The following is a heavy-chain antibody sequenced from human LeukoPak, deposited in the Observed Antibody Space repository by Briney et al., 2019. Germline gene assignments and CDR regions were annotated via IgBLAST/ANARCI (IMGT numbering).Heavy chain of an antibody. J-gene: IGHJ4*02. CDR1: GGSISSGGYY. CDR2: IYYSGST. D-gene: IGHD1-26*01. V-gene: IGHV4-31*03. Sequence: PSQTLSLTCTVSGGSISSGGYYWSWIRQHPGKGLEWIGYIYYSGSTYYNPSLKSRVTISVDTSKNQFSLKLSSATAADTAVYCCARGAMGAGIEYWGQGTLVTVSS. CDR3: ARGAMGAGIEY.